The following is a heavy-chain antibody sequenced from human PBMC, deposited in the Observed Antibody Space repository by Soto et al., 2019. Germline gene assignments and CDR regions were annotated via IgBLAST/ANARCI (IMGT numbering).Heavy chain of an antibody. CDR3: TREQTRSHYFDY. CDR2: IYHSGST. J-gene: IGHJ4*02. CDR1: GGSISSGDYY. V-gene: IGHV4-30-4*01. Sequence: ASETLSLTCTVSGGSISSGDYYWSWIRQPPGKGLEWIGYIYHSGSTYYNPSLKSRPTISVDTSKNQFSLKLSSVTAADTAVYYCTREQTRSHYFDYWGQGTLVTVSS.